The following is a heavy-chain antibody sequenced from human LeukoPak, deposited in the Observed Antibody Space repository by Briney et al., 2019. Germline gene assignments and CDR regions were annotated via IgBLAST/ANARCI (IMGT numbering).Heavy chain of an antibody. V-gene: IGHV3-7*01. Sequence: TGGSLRLSCAASGFVFGTYWMTWVRQAPGKGLEWVANIKEDGSEKYYMDSVKGRFTISRDNAKNSLYLQINSLRVEETAVYYCARGDRRFEYWGQGTLVTVSS. D-gene: IGHD2-21*01. J-gene: IGHJ4*02. CDR3: ARGDRRFEY. CDR2: IKEDGSEK. CDR1: GFVFGTYW.